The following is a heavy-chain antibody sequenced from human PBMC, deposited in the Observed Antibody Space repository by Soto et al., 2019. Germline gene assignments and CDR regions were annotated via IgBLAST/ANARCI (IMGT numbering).Heavy chain of an antibody. J-gene: IGHJ4*02. Sequence: PGGSLRLSCAASGFTFSSYAMSWVRQAPGKGLEWVSAISGSGGSTYYADSVKGRFTTSRDNSKNTLYLQMNSLRAEDTAVYYCAKGYSSGWSSTFDYWGQGTLVTVSS. CDR1: GFTFSSYA. CDR2: ISGSGGST. V-gene: IGHV3-23*01. D-gene: IGHD6-19*01. CDR3: AKGYSSGWSSTFDY.